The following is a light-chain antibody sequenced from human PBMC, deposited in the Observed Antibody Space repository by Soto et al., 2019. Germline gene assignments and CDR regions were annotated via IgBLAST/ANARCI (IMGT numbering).Light chain of an antibody. CDR3: QHYDGSPRT. CDR1: QSVRSNY. CDR2: GVF. J-gene: IGKJ2*01. V-gene: IGKV3-20*01. Sequence: ETVLTQSPGTVSLSPGERATLSCTTSQSVRSNYLAWYHQKPGQAPRLLIYGVFSRAAGIPDRFSGSGSGTDFTLTISGLEPDDSAVYYCQHYDGSPRTFGPGTKLEI.